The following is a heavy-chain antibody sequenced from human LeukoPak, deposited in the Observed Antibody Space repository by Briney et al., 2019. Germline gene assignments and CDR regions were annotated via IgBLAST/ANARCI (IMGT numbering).Heavy chain of an antibody. CDR3: ARELPNYYRSGSGGFDF. D-gene: IGHD3-10*01. J-gene: IGHJ3*01. CDR1: GYAFTGYD. V-gene: IGHV1-2*02. CDR2: IITAGGGT. Sequence: GASVKDSCKTSGYAFTGYDMRVGLRARGQGLKWRGWIITAGGGTNFAPGRVTMSRDTSISTVYMELTRLRSGDTAVYYCARELPNYYRSGSGGFDFWGQGTMVTVSS.